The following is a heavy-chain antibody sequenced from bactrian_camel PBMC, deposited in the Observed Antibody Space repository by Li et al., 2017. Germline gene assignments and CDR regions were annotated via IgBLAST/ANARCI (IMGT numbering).Heavy chain of an antibody. CDR1: GDTISRYC. J-gene: IGHJ4*01. CDR2: IESDGST. V-gene: IGHV3S9*01. Sequence: HVQLVESGGGPVQVGGSLTLSCVASGDTISRYCMGWFRQIPDKAREGVAGIESDGSTSYADSAEGRFTISRDNAKNTVYLQMNGLNLRTRPCITVSLYITPVMAGAGIDTGARGPRSPSP. D-gene: IGHD6*01. CDR3: SLYITPVMAGAGIDT.